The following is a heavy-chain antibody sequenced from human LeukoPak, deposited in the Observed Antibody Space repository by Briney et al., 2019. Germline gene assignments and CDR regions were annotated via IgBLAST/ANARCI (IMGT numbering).Heavy chain of an antibody. Sequence: SETLSLTCTVSGDSITRSTYYWAWIRQPPGKGLEWIGSVYYGRSPYFNPSLESRATISVDTSKNHFSLKMSSVTAADTAVYYCARSSGTGTFSYWGQGTLVTVSS. V-gene: IGHV4-39*02. CDR1: GDSITRSTYY. CDR2: VYYGRSP. CDR3: ARSSGTGTFSY. D-gene: IGHD6-25*01. J-gene: IGHJ4*02.